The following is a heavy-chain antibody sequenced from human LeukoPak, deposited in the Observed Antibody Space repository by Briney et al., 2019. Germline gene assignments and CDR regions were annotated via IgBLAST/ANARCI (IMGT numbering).Heavy chain of an antibody. V-gene: IGHV1-2*04. J-gene: IGHJ4*02. Sequence: ASVKVSCKASGGTFSGYALSWVRQAPGQGLEWMGWINPNSGGTNYAQKFQGWVTMTRDTSISTAYMELSRLRSDDTAVYYCARVGCSSTSCFTYYFDYWGQGTLVTVSS. CDR2: INPNSGGT. D-gene: IGHD2-2*01. CDR3: ARVGCSSTSCFTYYFDY. CDR1: GGTFSGYA.